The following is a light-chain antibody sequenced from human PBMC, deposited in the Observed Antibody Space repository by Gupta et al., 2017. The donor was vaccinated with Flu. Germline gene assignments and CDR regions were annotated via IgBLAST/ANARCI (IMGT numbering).Light chain of an antibody. CDR2: EDN. CDR3: QTYDNTDVV. V-gene: IGLV6-57*01. J-gene: IGLJ2*01. CDR1: PGNIASNY. Sequence: TVTISCTRNPGNIASNYVQWYQQRPGSSPTLVIFEDNKRPSGVPYRFSGAIDTSSHSATLXIXGLRAEXEADYYCQTYDNTDVVFGGGTRLSVL.